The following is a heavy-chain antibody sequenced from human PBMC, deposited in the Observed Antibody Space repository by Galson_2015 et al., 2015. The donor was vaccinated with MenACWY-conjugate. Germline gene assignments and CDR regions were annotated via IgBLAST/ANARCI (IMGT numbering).Heavy chain of an antibody. CDR2: ISSSGRSP. J-gene: IGHJ4*02. V-gene: IGHV3-23*01. D-gene: IGHD6-19*01. CDR1: GFTFNNYA. CDR3: ANRAVGNYFDY. Sequence: SLRLSCAASGFTFNNYAMNWVRQAPGKGLEWVSGISSSGRSPYDADSVKGRFTLSRDNSKSTLYLQMNSLRAEDTAVYYCANRAVGNYFDYWGQGTLVTVSS.